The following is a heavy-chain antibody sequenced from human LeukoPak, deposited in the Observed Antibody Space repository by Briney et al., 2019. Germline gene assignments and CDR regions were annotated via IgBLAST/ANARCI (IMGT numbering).Heavy chain of an antibody. J-gene: IGHJ2*01. Sequence: GGSLRLSCAASGFTFSTYGMHWVRQAPGKGLEWLAVIWYDGSNKYYADSVKGRFTISRDNSKNTLYLRMNSLRAEDTAVYYCAREDGNSSAWPPSFWYFDLWGRGTLVTVSS. CDR2: IWYDGSNK. V-gene: IGHV3-33*01. CDR1: GFTFSTYG. D-gene: IGHD2/OR15-2a*01. CDR3: AREDGNSSAWPPSFWYFDL.